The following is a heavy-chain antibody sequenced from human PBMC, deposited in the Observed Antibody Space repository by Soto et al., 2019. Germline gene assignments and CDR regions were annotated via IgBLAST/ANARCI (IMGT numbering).Heavy chain of an antibody. CDR1: GYTFSSYG. Sequence: GASVKVSCKASGYTFSSYGINWVRQAPGQGLEWMGWISTYNANTNYAQKLRDRVNITTDTSTSTAYMELRSLRSDDAAVYYCARGKPMAAGTTSFYYLDVWGNGTTVTVSS. CDR2: ISTYNANT. J-gene: IGHJ6*03. D-gene: IGHD1-7*01. V-gene: IGHV1-18*01. CDR3: ARGKPMAAGTTSFYYLDV.